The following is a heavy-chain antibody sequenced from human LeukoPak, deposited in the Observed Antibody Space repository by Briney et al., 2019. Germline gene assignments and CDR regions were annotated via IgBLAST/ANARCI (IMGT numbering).Heavy chain of an antibody. Sequence: NTSETLSLTCTVSGGSISSYYWGWIRQPPGKGLEWIGYIYYSGSTNYNPSLKSRVTISVDTSKNQFSLKLTSVTAADTAVYYCARDFKVDGSSGYYAFDIWGQGTMVTVSS. V-gene: IGHV4-59*01. CDR2: IYYSGST. CDR3: ARDFKVDGSSGYYAFDI. CDR1: GGSISSYY. J-gene: IGHJ3*02. D-gene: IGHD3-22*01.